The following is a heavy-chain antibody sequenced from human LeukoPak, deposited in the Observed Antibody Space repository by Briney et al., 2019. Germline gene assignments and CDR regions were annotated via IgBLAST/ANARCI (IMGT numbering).Heavy chain of an antibody. J-gene: IGHJ6*02. Sequence: GASVKVSFKASGYAFTSYGTSWVRQAPGQGLEWMGWISAYNGNTNYAQKLQGRVTMTTDTSTSTAYMELRSLRSDDTAVYYCARDRFVDTAMGPGRHYYYSMDVWGQGTTVTVSS. CDR3: ARDRFVDTAMGPGRHYYYSMDV. CDR2: ISAYNGNT. D-gene: IGHD5-18*01. CDR1: GYAFTSYG. V-gene: IGHV1-18*01.